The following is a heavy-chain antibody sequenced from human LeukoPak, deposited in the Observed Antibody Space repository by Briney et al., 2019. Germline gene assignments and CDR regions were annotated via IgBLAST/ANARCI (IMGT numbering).Heavy chain of an antibody. CDR1: GGSISSGGYY. Sequence: SQTLSLTCTVSGGSISSGGYYWSWIRQHPGKGLEWIGYIYYSGSTYYNPSLKSRVTISVDTSKNQFSLKLSSVTAADTAVYYCASIPVVPAASLDYWGQGTLVTVSS. CDR3: ASIPVVPAASLDY. CDR2: IYYSGST. J-gene: IGHJ4*02. D-gene: IGHD2-2*01. V-gene: IGHV4-31*03.